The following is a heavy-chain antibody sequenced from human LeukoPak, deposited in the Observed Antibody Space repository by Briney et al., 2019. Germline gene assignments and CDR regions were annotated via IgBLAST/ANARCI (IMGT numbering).Heavy chain of an antibody. CDR3: ARDPRDYYYDSSGYRISDAFDI. CDR2: IYTSGST. D-gene: IGHD3-22*01. CDR1: GGSISSYY. V-gene: IGHV4-4*07. J-gene: IGHJ3*02. Sequence: SETLSLTCIVSGGSISSYYWSWIRQPAGKGLEWIGRIYTSGSTNYNPSLKSRVTMSVDTSKNQFSLKLSSVTAADTAVYYCARDPRDYYYDSSGYRISDAFDIWGQGTMVTVSS.